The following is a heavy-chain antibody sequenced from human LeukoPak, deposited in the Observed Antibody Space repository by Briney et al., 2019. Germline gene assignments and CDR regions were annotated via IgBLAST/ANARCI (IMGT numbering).Heavy chain of an antibody. CDR3: ASLEGGIAAAGTVY. J-gene: IGHJ4*02. CDR2: IYYSGST. V-gene: IGHV4-39*01. Sequence: PSETLSLTCTVSGGSISSSSYYWGWIRQPPGKGLEWIGSIYYSGSTYYNPSLKSRVTISVDTSKNQFPLKLSSVTAADTAVYYCASLEGGIAAAGTVYWGQGTLVTVSS. CDR1: GGSISSSSYY. D-gene: IGHD6-13*01.